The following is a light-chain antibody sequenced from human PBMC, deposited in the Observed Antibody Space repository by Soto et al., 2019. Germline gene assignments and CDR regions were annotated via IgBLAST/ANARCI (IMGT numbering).Light chain of an antibody. CDR3: QQYYTTPRT. CDR2: WAS. J-gene: IGKJ1*01. V-gene: IGKV4-1*01. CDR1: QSLLYTSNNKNY. Sequence: DFVVTQSPKSLAVTLGGRATINCKSSQSLLYTSNNKNYLAWYQQKPGQPPKLIIYWASTRESGVPDRFTGSGSGTDFTLTISNLQAEDAAVYYCQQYYTTPRTVGQGTKVDIK.